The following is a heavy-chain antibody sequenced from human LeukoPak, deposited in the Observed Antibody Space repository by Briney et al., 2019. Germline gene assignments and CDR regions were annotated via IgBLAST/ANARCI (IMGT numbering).Heavy chain of an antibody. V-gene: IGHV3-66*01. J-gene: IGHJ3*02. CDR2: IYSGGTT. D-gene: IGHD5-24*01. CDR1: GSTVSSNY. CDR3: ARDREMATGDAFDI. Sequence: GGSLRLSCAASGSTVSSNYMSWVRQAPGKGLEWVSVIYSGGTTYYADSVKGRFIISRDNSKNTLYLQMNSLRAEDTAVYYCARDREMATGDAFDIWGQGTMVTVSS.